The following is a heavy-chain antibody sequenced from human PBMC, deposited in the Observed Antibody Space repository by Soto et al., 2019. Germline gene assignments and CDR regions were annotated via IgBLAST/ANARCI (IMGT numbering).Heavy chain of an antibody. CDR2: ISSSGTT. Sequence: ASETLSLTCTVSGGSISSYYWSWIRQPPGKGLEWIGYISSSGTTNYNPSLESRVTTSVDTSKNQFSLNLSSVTAADTAVYYCARGRTSVRYGGFDYWGQGILVTVSS. J-gene: IGHJ4*02. CDR1: GGSISSYY. CDR3: ARGRTSVRYGGFDY. D-gene: IGHD2-2*01. V-gene: IGHV4-59*01.